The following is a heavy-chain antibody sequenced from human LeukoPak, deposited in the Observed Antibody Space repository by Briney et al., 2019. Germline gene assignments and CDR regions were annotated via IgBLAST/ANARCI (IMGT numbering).Heavy chain of an antibody. J-gene: IGHJ4*02. CDR1: GGSISSSNW. V-gene: IGHV4-4*02. Sequence: SETLSLTCAVSGGSISSSNWWSWVRQPPGKGLEWIGEIYHSGSTNYNPSLKSRVTISVDKSKNQFSLKLSSVTAADTAVYYCARAIYYDSSGYYFPLGYWGQGTLVTVSS. D-gene: IGHD3-22*01. CDR3: ARAIYYDSSGYYFPLGY. CDR2: IYHSGST.